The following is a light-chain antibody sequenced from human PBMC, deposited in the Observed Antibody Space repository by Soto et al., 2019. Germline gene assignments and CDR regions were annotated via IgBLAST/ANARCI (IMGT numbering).Light chain of an antibody. CDR3: PTWDTVVV. J-gene: IGLJ2*01. Sequence: QSVLTQSPSASASLGASVKLTCTLSSGHSDYGIAWPQQQPDKGPRYLMKLNRDGSHNKGDGIPDSFSGSSSGAERYLTISSLQSDDEADSYCPTWDTVVVFGGGTKLTVL. V-gene: IGLV4-69*01. CDR2: LNRDGSH. CDR1: SGHSDYG.